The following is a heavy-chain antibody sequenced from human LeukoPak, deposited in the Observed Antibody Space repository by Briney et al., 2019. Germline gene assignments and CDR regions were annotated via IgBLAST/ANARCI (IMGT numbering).Heavy chain of an antibody. Sequence: ASVKVSCKASGYTFTGYYMHWVRQAPGQGLEGMGWINPNRCGTNYAQKFQGRVTMTRDTSIRTAYMELSRLRSDDTAAYYCARIGDSGYYKAEYFQHWGQGTLVTVSS. V-gene: IGHV1-2*02. CDR3: ARIGDSGYYKAEYFQH. D-gene: IGHD3-22*01. CDR2: INPNRCGT. J-gene: IGHJ1*01. CDR1: GYTFTGYY.